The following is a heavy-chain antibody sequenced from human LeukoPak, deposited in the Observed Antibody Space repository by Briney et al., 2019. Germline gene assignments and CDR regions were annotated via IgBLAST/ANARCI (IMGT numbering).Heavy chain of an antibody. J-gene: IGHJ3*02. Sequence: GGSLRLSCAASGFTFSSYSMNWVRQAPGKGLEWVSYISSSSSTIYYADSVKGRFTISRDNAKNSLYLQMNSLRAEDTAVYYCARGRLRSYYDILTGYYRLSEAFDIWGQGTMVTVSS. CDR1: GFTFSSYS. V-gene: IGHV3-48*04. CDR3: ARGRLRSYYDILTGYYRLSEAFDI. D-gene: IGHD3-9*01. CDR2: ISSSSSTI.